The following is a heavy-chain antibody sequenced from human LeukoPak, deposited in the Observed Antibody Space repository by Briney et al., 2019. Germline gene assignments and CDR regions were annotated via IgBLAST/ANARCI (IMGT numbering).Heavy chain of an antibody. Sequence: GGSLRLSCAASGFIFSSYSMNWVRQAPGKGLEWVSSITSSSSYIYYADSVKGRFTLSRDNAKNSLYLQMNSLGAEDTAVYYCARGGTPSSSWYTKSKNWFDPWGQGTLVTVSS. V-gene: IGHV3-21*01. CDR1: GFIFSSYS. J-gene: IGHJ5*02. CDR3: ARGGTPSSSWYTKSKNWFDP. CDR2: ITSSSSYI. D-gene: IGHD6-13*01.